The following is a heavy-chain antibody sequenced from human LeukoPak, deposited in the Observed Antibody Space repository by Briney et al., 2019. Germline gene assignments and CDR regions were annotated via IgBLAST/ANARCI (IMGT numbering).Heavy chain of an antibody. CDR2: ISSGGGST. V-gene: IGHV3-23*01. CDR1: GGSISSSSA. CDR3: AKLVPVVRVFDWYFDL. D-gene: IGHD4-23*01. J-gene: IGHJ2*01. Sequence: SSETLSLTCTVSGGSISSSSAYWGWIRQPPGKGLEWVSTISSGGGSTYYADSVKGRFTISRDNSKNTLYLQMNSLRAEDTALYYCAKLVPVVRVFDWYFDLWGRGTLVTVSS.